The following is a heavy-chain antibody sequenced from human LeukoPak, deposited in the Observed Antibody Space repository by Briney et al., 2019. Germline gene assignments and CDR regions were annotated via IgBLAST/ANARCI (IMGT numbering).Heavy chain of an antibody. Sequence: ASVKVSCKTSGYTFTSYDLNWVRQATGQGLEWMGWVNPNSGNTGYAQKFQGRVTMTMDPSISTAYMELSRLRSDDTAVYYCARIGWVYHYYDSSGYYDYWGQGTLVTVSS. J-gene: IGHJ4*02. CDR2: VNPNSGNT. CDR3: ARIGWVYHYYDSSGYYDY. V-gene: IGHV1-8*01. CDR1: GYTFTSYD. D-gene: IGHD3-22*01.